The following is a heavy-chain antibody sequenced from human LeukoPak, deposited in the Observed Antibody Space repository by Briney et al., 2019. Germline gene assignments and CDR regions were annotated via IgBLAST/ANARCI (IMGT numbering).Heavy chain of an antibody. CDR2: INPSGGGT. D-gene: IGHD1-1*01. Sequence: ASVKVSCKASGYTFTSYYMHWVRQAPGQGLEWMGIINPSGGGTSYAQKFQGRVTMTRDTSTSTVYMELSSLRSEDTAVYYCARDVQLERLIDYWGQGTLVTVSS. CDR3: ARDVQLERLIDY. CDR1: GYTFTSYY. J-gene: IGHJ4*02. V-gene: IGHV1-46*01.